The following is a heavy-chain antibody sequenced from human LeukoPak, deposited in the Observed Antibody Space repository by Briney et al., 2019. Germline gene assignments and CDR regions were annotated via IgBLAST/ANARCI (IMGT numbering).Heavy chain of an antibody. D-gene: IGHD2-15*01. J-gene: IGHJ4*02. CDR3: AKARAAVVEAAINY. CDR2: VNSNDRP. V-gene: IGHV3-23*01. CDR1: GFNFSNYA. Sequence: GGSLRLSCAASGFNFSNYAMTWVRQAPGKGLEWVSTVNSNDRPYYADSVKGRFTISRNNSKNTLYLQMNTLRVEDTALYYCAKARAAVVEAAINYWGQGILVTVSP.